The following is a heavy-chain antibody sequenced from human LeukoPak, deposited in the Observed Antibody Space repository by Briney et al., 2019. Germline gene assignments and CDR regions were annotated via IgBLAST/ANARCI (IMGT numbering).Heavy chain of an antibody. Sequence: RTSETLSLTCTVSGGSISTFYWSWIRQPPGKGLEWIGYIHYSGSINYNPSLKSRFTISVDTSKNQFSLKLSSVTAADTAVYYCAMGISDAFDIWGQGTMVTVSS. CDR3: AMGISDAFDI. V-gene: IGHV4-59*08. D-gene: IGHD2-21*01. CDR2: IHYSGSI. CDR1: GGSISTFY. J-gene: IGHJ3*02.